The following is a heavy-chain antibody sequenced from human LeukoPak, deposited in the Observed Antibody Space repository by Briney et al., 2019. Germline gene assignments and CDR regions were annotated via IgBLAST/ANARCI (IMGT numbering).Heavy chain of an antibody. CDR1: GFTVSSNY. CDR2: IYSGGNT. D-gene: IGHD4-23*01. CDR3: ARDSSDYGGKGVDY. Sequence: QPGGSLRLSCAASGFTVSSNYMGWVRQAPGKGLEWVSVIYSGGNTYYADSVKGRFTISRDNSKNTLYLQMNSLRAEDTAVYYCARDSSDYGGKGVDYWGQGTLVTVSS. J-gene: IGHJ4*02. V-gene: IGHV3-53*01.